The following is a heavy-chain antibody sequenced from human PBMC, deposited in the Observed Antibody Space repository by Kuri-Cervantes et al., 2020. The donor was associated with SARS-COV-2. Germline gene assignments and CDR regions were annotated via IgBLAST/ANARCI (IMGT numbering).Heavy chain of an antibody. D-gene: IGHD6-19*01. J-gene: IGHJ5*02. CDR1: GFTFSSYA. CDR2: ISGSGGST. Sequence: GGSLRLSCAASGFTFSSYAMSWVRQAPGKGLGWVSAISGSGGSTYYADSVKGRFTISRDNSKNTLYLQMNSLRAEDTAVYYCAKVINSGSWFDPWGQGTLVTVSS. V-gene: IGHV3-23*01. CDR3: AKVINSGSWFDP.